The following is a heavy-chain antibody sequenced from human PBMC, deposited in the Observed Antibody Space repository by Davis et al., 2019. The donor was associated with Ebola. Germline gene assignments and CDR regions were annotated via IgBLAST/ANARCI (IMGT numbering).Heavy chain of an antibody. V-gene: IGHV3-7*01. Sequence: GGSLRLSCKASGFSFSTYAMSWVRQTPGKGLEWVATINQDGSAKNYVDSVRGRFTISRDNAKNSLHLQMDGLRVEDTAVYYCARPDRSIKTTPGYWGQGTLVTVSS. CDR3: ARPDRSIKTTPGY. CDR2: INQDGSAK. D-gene: IGHD1-1*01. CDR1: GFSFSTYA. J-gene: IGHJ4*02.